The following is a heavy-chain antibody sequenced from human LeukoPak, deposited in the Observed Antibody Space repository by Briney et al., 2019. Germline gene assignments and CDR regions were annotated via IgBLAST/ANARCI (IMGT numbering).Heavy chain of an antibody. CDR2: TDGTNK. CDR3: AKDLIAGPPDYFDY. Sequence: PGRSLRLSCAASGFTFTIHAVHWVRQAPGKGLEGVAVTDGTNKFYSDSARGRFTISGDTSKNTIYLQMNSLRPEDTAMYYCAKDLIAGPPDYFDYWGQGTLVSVSS. V-gene: IGHV3-30-3*01. J-gene: IGHJ4*02. CDR1: GFTFTIHA. D-gene: IGHD2-21*01.